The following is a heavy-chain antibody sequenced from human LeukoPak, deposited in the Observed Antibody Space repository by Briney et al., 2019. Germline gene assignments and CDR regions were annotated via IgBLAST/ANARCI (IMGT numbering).Heavy chain of an antibody. CDR1: GGSFSGYY. Sequence: SQTLSLTCAVYGGSFSGYYWSWIRQPPGKGLEWIGEINHSGTTFYNPSLKSRVTISVDTSKNQFSLKLSSVTAADTAVYYCARVKAARVPRQGVGEGWFDPWGQGTLVTVSS. D-gene: IGHD6-6*01. V-gene: IGHV4-34*01. CDR3: ARVKAARVPRQGVGEGWFDP. CDR2: INHSGTT. J-gene: IGHJ5*02.